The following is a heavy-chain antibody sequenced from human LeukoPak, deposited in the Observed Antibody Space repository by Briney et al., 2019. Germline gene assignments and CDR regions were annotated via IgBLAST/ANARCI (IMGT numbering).Heavy chain of an antibody. CDR1: GGSFSGYY. D-gene: IGHD2-2*01. CDR3: ARYSRPAATLDY. V-gene: IGHV4-34*01. J-gene: IGHJ4*02. Sequence: SETLSLTCAVYGGSFSGYYWSWIRQPPGKGLEWIGEINRSGSTNYNPSLKSRVTISVDTSKNQFSLKLSSVTAADTAVYYCARYSRPAATLDYWGQGTPVTVSS. CDR2: INRSGST.